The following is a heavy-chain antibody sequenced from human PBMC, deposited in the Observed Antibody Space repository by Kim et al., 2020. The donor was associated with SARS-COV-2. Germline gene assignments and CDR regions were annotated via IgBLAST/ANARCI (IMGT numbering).Heavy chain of an antibody. J-gene: IGHJ4*02. CDR2: ISPYSGDT. CDR1: GYIFTTYF. V-gene: IGHV1-2*06. Sequence: ASVKVSCKASGYIFTTYFIYWVRQAPGQGLEWMGRISPYSGDTKYAQKFQGRVTMTRDTSISTVFMEMTGLTSDDTAVYYCARVPPSSRSPFDHWGQGTL. CDR3: ARVPPSSRSPFDH. D-gene: IGHD1-26*01.